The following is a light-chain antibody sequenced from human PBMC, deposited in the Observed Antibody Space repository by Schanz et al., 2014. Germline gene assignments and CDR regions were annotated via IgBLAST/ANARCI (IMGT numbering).Light chain of an antibody. CDR2: GAS. V-gene: IGKV3-20*01. CDR3: HQYYNTPRT. CDR1: QSVSSTF. J-gene: IGKJ2*01. Sequence: EIVLTQSPGTLSLSPGERAALSCRASQSVSSTFLAWYQQKPGQAPRLLIYGASSRATGIPDRFRGSGSGTDFTLTISSLQAEDVAVYYCHQYYNTPRTFGQGTKVEIK.